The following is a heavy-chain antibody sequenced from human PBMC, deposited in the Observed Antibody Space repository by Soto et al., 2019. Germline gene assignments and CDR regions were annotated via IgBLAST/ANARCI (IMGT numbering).Heavy chain of an antibody. CDR1: GFTVSTNY. V-gene: IGHV3-53*01. Sequence: LRLSCAASGFTVSTNYISWVRQAPGKGLEWASIIYSGGKTYYADSVKGRFVISRDNSKSTLYLQMNSLRVEDTAVYYCARMASLREWLVNAFDMWGQGTTVTVSS. CDR2: IYSGGKT. D-gene: IGHD6-19*01. CDR3: ARMASLREWLVNAFDM. J-gene: IGHJ3*02.